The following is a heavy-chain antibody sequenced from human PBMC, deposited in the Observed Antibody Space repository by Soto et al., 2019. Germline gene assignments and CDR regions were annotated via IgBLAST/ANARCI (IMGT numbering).Heavy chain of an antibody. CDR2: IFYSGTT. J-gene: IGHJ4*02. V-gene: IGHV4-31*03. CDR1: GASVSSSRYY. D-gene: IGHD2-21*01. CDR3: ARAPGKVVGMSSMYYFDS. Sequence: SETLSLTCTVSGASVSSSRYYWNWLRQSSGQGLEWIGYIFYSGTTYYNPSLKSRLRISTDTSKTQFFLRLDSMTDADTAVYYCARAPGKVVGMSSMYYFDSWSQGAQVTVS.